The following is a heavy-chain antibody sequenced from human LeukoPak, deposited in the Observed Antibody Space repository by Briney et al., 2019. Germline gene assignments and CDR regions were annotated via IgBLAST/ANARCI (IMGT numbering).Heavy chain of an antibody. CDR3: ARGGRFGGHDAFDI. CDR1: GGSISSGSYY. D-gene: IGHD3-10*01. V-gene: IGHV4-61*02. CDR2: IYTSGST. J-gene: IGHJ3*02. Sequence: PSQTLSLTCTVSGGSISSGSYYWSWIRQPAGKGLEWIGRIYTSGSTNYNPSLKSRVTISVDTSKNQFSLRLSSVTAADTAVYYCARGGRFGGHDAFDIWGQGTMVTVSS.